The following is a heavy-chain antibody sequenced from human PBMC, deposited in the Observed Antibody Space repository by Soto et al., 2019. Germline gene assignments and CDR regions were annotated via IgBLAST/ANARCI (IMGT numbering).Heavy chain of an antibody. D-gene: IGHD6-19*01. V-gene: IGHV3-30*18. CDR1: GFTFRSYG. Sequence: SLRLSCAASGFTFRSYGMHWVRQAPGKGLEWVAIISYDGSSNYYADFVKGRFTISRDNSKNTLYLQMSSLRAEDTAVYYCAKQWLGRTLDYWGQGTLVTVSS. CDR2: ISYDGSSN. J-gene: IGHJ4*02. CDR3: AKQWLGRTLDY.